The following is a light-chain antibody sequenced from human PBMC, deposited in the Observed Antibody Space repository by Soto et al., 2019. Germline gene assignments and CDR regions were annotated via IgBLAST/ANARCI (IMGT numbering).Light chain of an antibody. Sequence: EIVLTQSPATLSLSPGESATLSCRASQSVSSNLAWYQHKPGQAPRLLIYDASNRATGIPARFSGSGSGTDFTLTISSLEPEDFAVYYCQQRSNWPLTFGPGTKVDI. J-gene: IGKJ3*01. CDR3: QQRSNWPLT. CDR1: QSVSSN. V-gene: IGKV3-11*01. CDR2: DAS.